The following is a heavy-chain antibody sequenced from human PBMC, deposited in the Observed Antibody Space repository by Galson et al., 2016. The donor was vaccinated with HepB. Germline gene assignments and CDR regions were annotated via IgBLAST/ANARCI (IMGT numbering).Heavy chain of an antibody. J-gene: IGHJ4*02. D-gene: IGHD5-12*01. V-gene: IGHV1-46*01. CDR2: INPSDGTT. CDR3: ARGAGSGCDLGDY. CDR1: GYTFTNYY. Sequence: SVKVSCKASGYTFTNYYMHWVRQAPGQGLEWMGIINPSDGTTSYAQKFQGRVTMTRDTSTSTVYMELSSLRSADTAVYYCARGAGSGCDLGDYWGQGTLVTVSS.